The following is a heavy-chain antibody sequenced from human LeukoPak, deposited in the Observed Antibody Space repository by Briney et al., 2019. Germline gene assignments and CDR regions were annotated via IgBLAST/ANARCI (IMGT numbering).Heavy chain of an antibody. D-gene: IGHD3-10*01. CDR1: GGSITTGGHY. CDR3: ARFRWFGDLIYWFDP. V-gene: IGHV4-31*11. CDR2: VSYTGSN. Sequence: SETLSLTCVVSGGSITTGGHYWTWIRQVPGKGPEWIGYVSYTGSNNYNPSLKSRLTISVDTSKSQFSLKLSSVTAADTAVYYCARFRWFGDLIYWFDPWGQGTLVTVSS. J-gene: IGHJ5*02.